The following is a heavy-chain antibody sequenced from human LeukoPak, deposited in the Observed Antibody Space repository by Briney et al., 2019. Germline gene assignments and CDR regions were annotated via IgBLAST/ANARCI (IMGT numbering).Heavy chain of an antibody. D-gene: IGHD3-10*01. CDR2: IYHTGST. Sequence: SETLSLTCTVSGGSIFNYYWSWIRQPPGKGLEWIGYIYHTGSTNYNPSLKSRVTISVDTSKSQFSLQLSSLTAADTAVYFCAMGGSSYYPGYWGLGTLVTVSS. CDR3: AMGGSSYYPGY. J-gene: IGHJ4*02. CDR1: GGSIFNYY. V-gene: IGHV4-59*08.